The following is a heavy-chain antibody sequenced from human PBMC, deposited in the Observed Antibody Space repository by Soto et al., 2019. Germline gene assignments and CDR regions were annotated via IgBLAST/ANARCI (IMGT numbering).Heavy chain of an antibody. D-gene: IGHD6-19*01. CDR3: AKIRSGWYSGAVYY. J-gene: IGHJ4*02. Sequence: EVQLLESGGGLVQPGGTLRLSCAASGFTFSSYAMSWVRQAPGKGLEWVSAVSGSGGSTYYADSVKSRFTISRDNSKNTLYLQMNSLRAEDTAVYYCAKIRSGWYSGAVYYWGQGTLVTVSS. CDR2: VSGSGGST. CDR1: GFTFSSYA. V-gene: IGHV3-23*01.